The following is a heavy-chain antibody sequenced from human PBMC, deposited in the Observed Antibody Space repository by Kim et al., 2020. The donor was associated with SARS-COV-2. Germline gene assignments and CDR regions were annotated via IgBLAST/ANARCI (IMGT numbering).Heavy chain of an antibody. Sequence: NQKYSQKFQGSGTITRDTSASTAYMELSSLRSEDTAVYYCARGERGFFDYWGQGTLVTVSS. D-gene: IGHD3-10*01. CDR2: NQ. V-gene: IGHV1-3*01. J-gene: IGHJ4*02. CDR3: ARGERGFFDY.